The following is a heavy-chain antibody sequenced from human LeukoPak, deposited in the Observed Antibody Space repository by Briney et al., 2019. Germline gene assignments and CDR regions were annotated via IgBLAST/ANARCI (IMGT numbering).Heavy chain of an antibody. V-gene: IGHV3-48*01. CDR2: ISSSSSTI. J-gene: IGHJ3*02. D-gene: IGHD2-15*01. Sequence: GGSLRLSCAASGFTFRSYSMNWVRQAPGKGLEWVSYISSSSSTIYYADSVKGRFTISRDNAKNSLYLQMNSLRAEDTAVYYCAKDRDCSGDNCWRAFDMWGRGTTVTVSS. CDR1: GFTFRSYS. CDR3: AKDRDCSGDNCWRAFDM.